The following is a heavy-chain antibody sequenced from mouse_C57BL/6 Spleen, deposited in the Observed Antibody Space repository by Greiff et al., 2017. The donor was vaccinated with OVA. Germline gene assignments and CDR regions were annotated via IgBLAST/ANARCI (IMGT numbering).Heavy chain of an antibody. J-gene: IGHJ2*01. Sequence: EVQVVESGGGLVQPGGSLSLSCAASGFTFTDYYMSWVRQPPGKALEWLGFIRNKANGYTTEYSASVKGRFTISRDNSQSILYLQMNALRAEDSATYYCARYSPTGTYFDYWGQGTTLTVSS. V-gene: IGHV7-3*01. CDR1: GFTFTDYY. CDR3: ARYSPTGTYFDY. D-gene: IGHD4-1*01. CDR2: IRNKANGYTT.